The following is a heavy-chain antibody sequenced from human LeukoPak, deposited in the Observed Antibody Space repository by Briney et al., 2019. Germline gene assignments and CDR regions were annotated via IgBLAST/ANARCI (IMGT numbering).Heavy chain of an antibody. CDR2: ISSDSKYV. D-gene: IGHD6-13*01. V-gene: IGHV3-21*01. J-gene: IGHJ5*02. Sequence: PGRSLRLSCAASGFTFSSYSMNWVRQAPGKGLEWVSSISSDSKYVYYADSIKGRFTTSRDNAKNSLDLQMNSMRAEDTAVYYCARGPVPGIAAAGTGLGPWGQGTLVTVSS. CDR3: ARGPVPGIAAAGTGLGP. CDR1: GFTFSSYS.